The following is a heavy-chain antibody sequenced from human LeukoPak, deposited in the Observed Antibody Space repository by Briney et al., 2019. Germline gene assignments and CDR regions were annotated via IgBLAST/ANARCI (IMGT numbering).Heavy chain of an antibody. CDR2: ISYDGSNK. Sequence: QSGGSLRLSCAASGFTFSSYAMHWVRQAPGKGLEWVAVISYDGSNKYYADSVKGRLTISRDNSKNTLYLQMNSLRAEDTAVYYCARGEGSYGGDYYYYGMDVWGQGTTVTVSS. CDR1: GFTFSSYA. D-gene: IGHD3-16*01. J-gene: IGHJ6*02. V-gene: IGHV3-30*04. CDR3: ARGEGSYGGDYYYYGMDV.